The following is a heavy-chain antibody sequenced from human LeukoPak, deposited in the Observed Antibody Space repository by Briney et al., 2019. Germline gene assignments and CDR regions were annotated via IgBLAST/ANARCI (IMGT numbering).Heavy chain of an antibody. CDR3: ARRYCSSTTCPVDC. J-gene: IGHJ4*02. V-gene: IGHV3-23*01. CDR1: GFTFSSYA. Sequence: GESLRLSCAASGFTFSSYAMSWVRQAPGKGLEWVSAISGSGGSTYYADSVKGRFTISRDNSKNTLYLQMNSLRAEDTAVYYCARRYCSSTTCPVDCWGQGTLVTVSS. D-gene: IGHD2-2*01. CDR2: ISGSGGST.